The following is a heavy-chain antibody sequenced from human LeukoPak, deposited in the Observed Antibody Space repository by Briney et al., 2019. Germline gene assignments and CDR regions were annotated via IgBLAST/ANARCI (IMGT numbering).Heavy chain of an antibody. J-gene: IGHJ6*03. CDR2: INPNSGNT. CDR1: GYTFTGYY. CDR3: ARPGGGGVYYYYMDV. Sequence: ASVKVSCKASGYTFTGYYMHWVRQAPGQGLERMGWINPNSGNTGYAQKFQSRVTITRNTSISTAYMELSSLRSEDTAVYYCARPGGGGVYYYYMDVWGKGTTVTVSS. D-gene: IGHD2-21*01. V-gene: IGHV1-8*03.